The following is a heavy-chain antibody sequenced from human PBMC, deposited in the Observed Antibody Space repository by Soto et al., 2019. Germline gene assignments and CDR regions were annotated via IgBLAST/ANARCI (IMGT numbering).Heavy chain of an antibody. CDR2: IYYSGST. V-gene: IGHV4-59*01. D-gene: IGHD5-12*01. J-gene: IGHJ4*02. CDR3: VREHSGYEFDY. Sequence: SETLSLTCTVPGGSISSYYWSWIRQPPGKGLEWIGYIYYSGSTNYNPSLKSRVTISVDTSKNQFSLKLSSVTAADTAVYYCVREHSGYEFDYWGQGTLVTVSS. CDR1: GGSISSYY.